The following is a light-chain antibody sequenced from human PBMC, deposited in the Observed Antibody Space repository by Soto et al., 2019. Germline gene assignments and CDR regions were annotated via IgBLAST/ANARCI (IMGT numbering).Light chain of an antibody. J-gene: IGKJ1*01. CDR3: QQRSNWPPT. CDR2: DAS. CDR1: QSVSSY. Sequence: EIVLTQSPATLSLSPGERATLSCRASQSVSSYLAWYQQKPGQAPRLLIYDASNRATGIPARFSGSGSGTDFTHTISSLEPEDCAVYYCQQRSNWPPTFGQGTKVEIK. V-gene: IGKV3-11*01.